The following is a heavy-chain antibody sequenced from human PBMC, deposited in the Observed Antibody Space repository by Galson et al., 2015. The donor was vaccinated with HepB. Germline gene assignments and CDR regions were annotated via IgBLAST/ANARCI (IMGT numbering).Heavy chain of an antibody. CDR2: ISYDGNST. D-gene: IGHD3-3*02. CDR3: AKDEKQLAIPYYYYYMDV. Sequence: SLRLSSAASGFTFYSYGMHWVRQAPGKGLEWVALISYDGNSTYYADSVRGRFTISRDNSKNTLYLQMNSLRGEDTALYYCAKDEKQLAIPYYYYYMDVWGKGTTVTVSS. V-gene: IGHV3-30*18. J-gene: IGHJ6*03. CDR1: GFTFYSYG.